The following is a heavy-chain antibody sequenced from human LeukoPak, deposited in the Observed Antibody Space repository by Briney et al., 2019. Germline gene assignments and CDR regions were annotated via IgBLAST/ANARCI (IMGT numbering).Heavy chain of an antibody. V-gene: IGHV3-30*18. J-gene: IGHJ4*02. Sequence: PGRSLRLSCAASGFTFSSYGMHWVRQAPAKGLEWVAVISYDGSNKYYADSVKGRFTISRDNSKNTLYLQMNSLRAEDTAVYYCANAPYAYYYDSSGYPRDYWGQGTLVTVSS. CDR2: ISYDGSNK. D-gene: IGHD3-22*01. CDR3: ANAPYAYYYDSSGYPRDY. CDR1: GFTFSSYG.